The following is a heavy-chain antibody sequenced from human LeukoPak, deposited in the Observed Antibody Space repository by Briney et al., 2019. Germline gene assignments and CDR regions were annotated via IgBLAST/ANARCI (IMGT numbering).Heavy chain of an antibody. CDR2: INHSGST. V-gene: IGHV4-34*01. D-gene: IGHD4-17*01. CDR3: ARGSTVFDY. CDR1: GGSLSGYY. J-gene: IGHJ4*02. Sequence: SETLSLTCAVYGGSLSGYYWSWIRQPPGKGLEWIGEINHSGSTNYNPSLKSRVTISVDTSKNQFSLKLSSVTAADTAVYYCARGSTVFDYWGQGTLVTVSS.